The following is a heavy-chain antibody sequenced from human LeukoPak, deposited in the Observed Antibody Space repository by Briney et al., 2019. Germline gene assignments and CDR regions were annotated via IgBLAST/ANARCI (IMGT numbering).Heavy chain of an antibody. J-gene: IGHJ4*02. CDR3: ARGQEYYYDSSAYSKFDY. D-gene: IGHD3-22*01. CDR2: IWYDGSNK. Sequence: GRSLRLSCAASGFTFNNYGMHWVRQAPGKGLEWVAAIWYDGSNKYYADSVKGRFSISRDNSKNTLYLQMNSLRAEDTALYYCARGQEYYYDSSAYSKFDYWGQGTLVTVSS. V-gene: IGHV3-33*01. CDR1: GFTFNNYG.